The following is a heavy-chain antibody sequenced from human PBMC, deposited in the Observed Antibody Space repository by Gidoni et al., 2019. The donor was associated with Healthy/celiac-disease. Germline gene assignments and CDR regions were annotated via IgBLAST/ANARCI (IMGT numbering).Heavy chain of an antibody. CDR3: ARGGLGYYYYGMDV. CDR2: INHSGST. V-gene: IGHV4-34*01. D-gene: IGHD6-19*01. CDR1: GGSFSGYY. J-gene: IGHJ6*02. Sequence: QVQLQQWGAGLLKPSETLSLTCAGYGGSFSGYYWSWSRQPPGKGLEWIGEINHSGSTNYNPSLKSRVTISVDTSKNQFSLKLSSVTAADTAVYYCARGGLGYYYYGMDVWGQGTTVTVSS.